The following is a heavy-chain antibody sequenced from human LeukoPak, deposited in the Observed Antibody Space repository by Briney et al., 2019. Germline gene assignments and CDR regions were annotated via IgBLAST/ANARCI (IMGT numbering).Heavy chain of an antibody. V-gene: IGHV3-23*01. Sequence: QPGGSLRLSCAASGFTFRIYAMSWVRQAPGKGLEWVSAIRGSSGSTYYADSVKGRFTISRDNSKNTLYLQMNNLRAEDTAVYYCAKLLNDYGDYYFDYWGQGTLVTVSS. CDR3: AKLLNDYGDYYFDY. CDR1: GFTFRIYA. CDR2: IRGSSGST. J-gene: IGHJ4*02. D-gene: IGHD4-17*01.